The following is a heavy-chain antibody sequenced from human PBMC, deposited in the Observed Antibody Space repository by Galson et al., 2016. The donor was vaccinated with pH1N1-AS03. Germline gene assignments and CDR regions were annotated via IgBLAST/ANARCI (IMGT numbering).Heavy chain of an antibody. CDR2: IYTSGST. Sequence: TLSLTCTVSGASISSGSYYWSWIRQPAGKGLECIGRIYTSGSTYYNPSLKSRVTISVDTSKNQFSLKLSPLTAADTAMYYCARFTMGAFGYWGQGTLVTGSS. CDR3: ARFTMGAFGY. CDR1: GASISSGSYY. D-gene: IGHD3-3*01. V-gene: IGHV4-61*02. J-gene: IGHJ4*02.